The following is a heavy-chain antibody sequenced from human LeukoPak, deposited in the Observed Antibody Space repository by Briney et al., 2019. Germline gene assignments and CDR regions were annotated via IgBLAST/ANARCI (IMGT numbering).Heavy chain of an antibody. J-gene: IGHJ4*02. CDR1: AGTTSGFY. CDR3: ARRTCGGDCYSFDY. CDR2: TNDSERT. Sequence: SVKLSFNSSVYAGTTSGFYWGRIPHRQGQGLEGMVETNDSERTNYNPSLNSRVTISVDTSKNQFSLKLSSVTAADTAVYYCARRTCGGDCYSFDYWGQGTLVTVSS. V-gene: IGHV4-34*01. D-gene: IGHD2-21*02.